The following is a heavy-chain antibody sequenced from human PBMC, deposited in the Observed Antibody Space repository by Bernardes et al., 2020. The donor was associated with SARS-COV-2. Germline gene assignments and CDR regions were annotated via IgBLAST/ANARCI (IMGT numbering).Heavy chain of an antibody. V-gene: IGHV3-30*04. J-gene: IGHJ6*03. CDR2: IPSDGSNK. CDR3: ARGDSSSNYYYYYYMDV. D-gene: IGHD6-6*01. Sequence: GESRRLSCAASGFTFGSYAMHWVRPAQGKGLGWVAGIPSDGSNKYYADSVNDRFTISRDNSKNTLYLQMNSLRAEDTAVYYCARGDSSSNYYYYYYMDVWGKGTTVTVSS. CDR1: GFTFGSYA.